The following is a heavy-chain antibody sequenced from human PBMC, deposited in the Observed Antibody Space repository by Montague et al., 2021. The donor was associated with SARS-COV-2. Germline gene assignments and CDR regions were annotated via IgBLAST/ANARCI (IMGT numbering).Heavy chain of an antibody. Sequence: SLRLSCAASGFTFSSYWMSWVRQAPGKGLEWVANIKQVGSEKYYVDSLKGRFTISRYNATNSLHLQMNSLRAEDTSVYYCARDGSGAVAGGSYYYYGMYVWEQGTTVNDAS. D-gene: IGHD6-19*01. CDR2: IKQVGSEK. CDR1: GFTFSSYW. V-gene: IGHV3-7*01. CDR3: ARDGSGAVAGGSYYYYGMYV. J-gene: IGHJ6*01.